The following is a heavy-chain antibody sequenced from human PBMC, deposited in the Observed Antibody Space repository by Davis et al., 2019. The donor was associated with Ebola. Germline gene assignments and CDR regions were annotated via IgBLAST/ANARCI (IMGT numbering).Heavy chain of an antibody. CDR2: IKQDGSEK. CDR1: GFTFSSYW. D-gene: IGHD2-15*01. Sequence: GESLKISCAASGFTFSSYWMSWVRRAPGKGLEWVANIKQDGSEKYYVDSVKGRFTISRDNAKNSLYLQMNSLRAEDTAVYYCARGGRVVAATSYYYYMDVWGKGTTVTVSS. V-gene: IGHV3-7*01. J-gene: IGHJ6*03. CDR3: ARGGRVVAATSYYYYMDV.